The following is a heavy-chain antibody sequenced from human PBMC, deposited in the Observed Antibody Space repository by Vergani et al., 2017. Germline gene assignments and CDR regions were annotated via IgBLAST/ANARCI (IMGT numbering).Heavy chain of an antibody. Sequence: QVQLVESGGGVVQPGRSLRLSCAASGFTFSSYAMHWVRQAPGKGLEWVAVISYDGSNKYYADSVKGRFTIPRDNSKNTLYLQMNSLRAEDTAVYYCARDGMVAARLGDYYYYMDVWGKGTTVTVSS. J-gene: IGHJ6*03. V-gene: IGHV3-30-3*01. CDR3: ARDGMVAARLGDYYYYMDV. D-gene: IGHD6-6*01. CDR2: ISYDGSNK. CDR1: GFTFSSYA.